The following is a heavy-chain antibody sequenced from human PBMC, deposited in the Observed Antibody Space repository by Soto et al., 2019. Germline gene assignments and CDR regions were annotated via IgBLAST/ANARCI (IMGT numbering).Heavy chain of an antibody. V-gene: IGHV3-64*01. CDR1: GFTFSSYG. Sequence: EVQLVESGGGLVQPGESLRLSCAASGFTFSSYGMHWVRQAPGKGLEYVSAISNNGDSTYYANSVKGRFTISRDNSKNTLYLQMGSLRTVDMAVYYCARDLWFGTSYWYFDLWGRGTLVTVSS. CDR3: ARDLWFGTSYWYFDL. D-gene: IGHD3-10*01. CDR2: ISNNGDST. J-gene: IGHJ2*01.